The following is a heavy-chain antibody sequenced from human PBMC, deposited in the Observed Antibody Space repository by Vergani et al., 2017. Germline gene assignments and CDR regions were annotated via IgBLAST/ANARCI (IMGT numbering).Heavy chain of an antibody. CDR2: ISGSGGST. D-gene: IGHD3-16*02. V-gene: IGHV3-23*01. CDR1: GFTFSSYA. J-gene: IGHJ4*02. Sequence: EVQLLESGGGLVQPGGSLRLSCAASGFTFSSYAMSWVRQAPGEGLEWVSAISGSGGSTYYADSVKGRFTISRDNAKNSLYLQMNSLRAEDTAVYYCAREMHDLGELSFYFDYWGQGTLVTVSS. CDR3: AREMHDLGELSFYFDY.